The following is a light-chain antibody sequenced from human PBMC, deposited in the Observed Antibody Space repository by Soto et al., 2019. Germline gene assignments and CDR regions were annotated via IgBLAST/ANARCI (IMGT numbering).Light chain of an antibody. CDR3: QQYGSSPGT. V-gene: IGKV3-20*01. Sequence: EIVLTQSPGTLSLSPGEGATLSCRASQSVKSTYLAWYQQKPGQAPRLLIYGASSRATGIPDRFSGSGSGTDFTLTISRLEPEDFAVYYCQQYGSSPGTFGQGTKVDIK. J-gene: IGKJ1*01. CDR2: GAS. CDR1: QSVKSTY.